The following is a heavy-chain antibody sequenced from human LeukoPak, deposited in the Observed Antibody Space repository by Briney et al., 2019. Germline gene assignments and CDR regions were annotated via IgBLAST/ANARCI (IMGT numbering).Heavy chain of an antibody. CDR2: ISAYNGNT. D-gene: IGHD6-13*01. J-gene: IGHJ5*02. V-gene: IGHV1-18*01. CDR1: GGTFSSYG. CDR3: ARDTPLTRPGIARYNWFDP. Sequence: ASVKVSCKASGGTFSSYGISWVRQAPGQGLEWMGWISAYNGNTNYAQKLQGRVTMTTDTSTSTAYMELRSLRSDDTAVYYCARDTPLTRPGIARYNWFDPWGQGTLVTVSS.